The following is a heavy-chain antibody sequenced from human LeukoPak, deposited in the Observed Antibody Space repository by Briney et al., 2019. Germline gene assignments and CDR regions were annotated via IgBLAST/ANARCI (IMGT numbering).Heavy chain of an antibody. D-gene: IGHD3-22*01. J-gene: IGHJ4*02. CDR1: GSSISSISYY. CDR3: ARREASYYDSSGYYY. CDR2: ISYGWIT. Sequence: PEPMSPACILDGSSISSISYYCGWIRQTPGKGLEWIGIISYGWITYYNPALKNRVTISVDTSKNQVSLKLSSVTAADTAVYYCARREASYYDSSGYYYWGQGTLVTVSS. V-gene: IGHV4-39*01.